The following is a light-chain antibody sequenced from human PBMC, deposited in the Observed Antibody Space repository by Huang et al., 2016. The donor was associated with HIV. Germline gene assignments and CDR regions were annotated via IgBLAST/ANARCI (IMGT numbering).Light chain of an antibody. CDR2: LGS. Sequence: DIVMVQSPASLSVTPGEAASITCRSSQSLLHSNGHNYLDWYWHNPGQSPQLLIYLGSTRASGVPDRFSGSGSGTDFTLRINRVEAGDVGVYYCMQGLQSWTFGQGTKVEI. V-gene: IGKV2-28*01. J-gene: IGKJ1*01. CDR1: QSLLHSNGHNY. CDR3: MQGLQSWT.